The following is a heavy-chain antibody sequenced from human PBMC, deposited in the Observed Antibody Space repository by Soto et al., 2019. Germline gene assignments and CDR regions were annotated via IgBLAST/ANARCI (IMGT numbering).Heavy chain of an antibody. V-gene: IGHV1-3*01. CDR2: MNPLNGDT. J-gene: IGHJ3*02. CDR1: GYTFTTYS. Sequence: QVQLVQSGAEVKKPGASVKVSCKASGYTFTTYSMHWVRQAPGQRLEWMGWMNPLNGDTKYSQRFQGRLTIIRDTSASTAYMELSSLRSEDTAIYYGARGNSGAFDIWGQGTMVTVSS. CDR3: ARGNSGAFDI. D-gene: IGHD6-19*01.